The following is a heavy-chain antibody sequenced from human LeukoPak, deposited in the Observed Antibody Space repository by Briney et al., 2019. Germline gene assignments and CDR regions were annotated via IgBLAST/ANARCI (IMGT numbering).Heavy chain of an antibody. CDR2: KYYRSRWYN. V-gene: IGHV6-1*01. CDR1: GYSVYRNSTT. J-gene: IGHJ3*02. CDR3: ATGLVRVAGGDAFDI. Sequence: SQTLSLTCAISGYSVYRNSTTWSCITPSPSRGLEWLRRKYYRSRWYNDYAVSVKSRFTITPDTSKNQFSLQLNCVTAEDTAVYYCATGLVRVAGGDAFDIWGQGTMVTVSS. D-gene: IGHD6-19*01.